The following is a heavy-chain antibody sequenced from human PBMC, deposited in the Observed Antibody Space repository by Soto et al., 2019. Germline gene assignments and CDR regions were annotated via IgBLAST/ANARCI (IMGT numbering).Heavy chain of an antibody. D-gene: IGHD3-10*01. CDR1: GDTFSFYS. Sequence: QVQLVQSGAEVKRPGSSVKDSCKASGDTFSFYSINWVRQAPGLGLEWMGRVNPILSMSNYAQRFQGRVTMTEDKSTSTAYMELSGLRSEDTAMYYCATSYGSGYRAFDYWGQGALVTVSS. CDR3: ATSYGSGYRAFDY. CDR2: VNPILSMS. V-gene: IGHV1-69*04. J-gene: IGHJ4*02.